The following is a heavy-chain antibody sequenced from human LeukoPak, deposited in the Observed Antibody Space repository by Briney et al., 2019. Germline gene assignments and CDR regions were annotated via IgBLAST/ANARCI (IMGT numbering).Heavy chain of an antibody. Sequence: ASVKVSCKASGYTYTTDGISWVRQAPGQGLEWMGWIDTYSGKTNYAQKFQGRVTMTSGTSTSTAYTELRSLRSDDTAVYYCARDRGIAEADSFDPWGQGTLVTVSS. V-gene: IGHV1-18*01. J-gene: IGHJ5*02. D-gene: IGHD6-13*01. CDR2: IDTYSGKT. CDR1: GYTYTTDG. CDR3: ARDRGIAEADSFDP.